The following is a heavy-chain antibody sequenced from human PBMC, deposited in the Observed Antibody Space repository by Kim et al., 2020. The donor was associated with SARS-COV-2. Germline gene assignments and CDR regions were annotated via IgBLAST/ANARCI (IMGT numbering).Heavy chain of an antibody. CDR3: SRRRQLYYAFDV. V-gene: IGHV4-59*08. CDR1: GGSIGGFY. CDR2: IFYTGAT. D-gene: IGHD1-1*01. J-gene: IGHJ3*01. Sequence: SETLSLTCGVPGGSIGGFYWTWVRQPPGKALEWIGNIFYTGATDYNPSLKSRVTMSVGASKNSFSLHLRSVTAADTAVYFCSRRRQLYYAFDVWGQG.